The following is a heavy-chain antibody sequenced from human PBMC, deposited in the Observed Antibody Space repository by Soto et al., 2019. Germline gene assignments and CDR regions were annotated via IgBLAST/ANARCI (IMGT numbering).Heavy chain of an antibody. V-gene: IGHV3-23*01. J-gene: IGHJ6*04. CDR1: GFTFSSYA. CDR2: ISGSGGST. CDR3: AKAGPLLWFGEGGGMDV. D-gene: IGHD3-10*01. Sequence: EVQLLESGGGLVQPGGSLRLSCAASGFTFSSYAMSWVRQAPGKGLEWVSAISGSGGSTYYADPVKGRFTISRDNSKNTLYLQMNSLRAEDTAVYYCAKAGPLLWFGEGGGMDVWGDGTTVTVSA.